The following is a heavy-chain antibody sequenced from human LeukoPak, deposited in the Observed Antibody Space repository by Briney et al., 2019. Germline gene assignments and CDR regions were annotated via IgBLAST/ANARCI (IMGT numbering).Heavy chain of an antibody. Sequence: SETLSLTRIVSGGSISSHYWSWIRQSAGRGLEWIGRINTSGSTNYNPSLKRRVTMSVDTSKKQFSLKLNSLTAVDTAVYFCARGKTFPWYFDLWGRGTLVTVSS. V-gene: IGHV4-4*07. J-gene: IGHJ2*01. CDR3: ARGKTFPWYFDL. CDR2: INTSGST. CDR1: GGSISSHY.